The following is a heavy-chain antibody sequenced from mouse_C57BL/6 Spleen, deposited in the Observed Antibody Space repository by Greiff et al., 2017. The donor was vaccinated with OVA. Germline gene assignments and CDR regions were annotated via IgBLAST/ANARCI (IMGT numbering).Heavy chain of an antibody. CDR1: GYAFSSSW. V-gene: IGHV1-82*01. Sequence: QVQLQQSGPELVKPGASVKISCKASGYAFSSSWMNWVKQRPGKGLEWIGRIYPGDGDTNYNGKFKGKATLTADKSSSTAYMQLSSLTSEDSAVYFCARRRGYYDLMDYWGQGTSVTVSS. J-gene: IGHJ4*01. CDR2: IYPGDGDT. D-gene: IGHD2-4*01. CDR3: ARRRGYYDLMDY.